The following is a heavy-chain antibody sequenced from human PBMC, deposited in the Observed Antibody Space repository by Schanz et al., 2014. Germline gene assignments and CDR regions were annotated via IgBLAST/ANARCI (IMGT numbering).Heavy chain of an antibody. CDR2: IFTSGST. D-gene: IGHD1-1*01. CDR3: ARDLEGFDY. Sequence: QVQLQESGPGLVKPSETLSLTCTVSGGSVSTYKWGWIRQPPGKGLEWIGRIFTSGSTDYNPSLKSRVTMSVDTSKTQFSLKLSSVTAADTAVYYCARDLEGFDYWGQGTLVTVSS. J-gene: IGHJ4*02. V-gene: IGHV4-4*07. CDR1: GGSVSTYK.